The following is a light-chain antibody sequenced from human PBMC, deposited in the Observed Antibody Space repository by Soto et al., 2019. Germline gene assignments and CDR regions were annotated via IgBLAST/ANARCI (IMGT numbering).Light chain of an antibody. V-gene: IGKV3-15*01. CDR2: DAS. J-gene: IGKJ1*01. CDR3: QQYKIRST. CDR1: ESIRSN. Sequence: EIVMTQSPATLSVSPGERATLSCGASESIRSNLAWYQQKPGQAPRLLIYDASTRATGIPARFSGSGSGTEFTLTISSLQSEDSATYFCQQYKIRSTFGQGTKVEV.